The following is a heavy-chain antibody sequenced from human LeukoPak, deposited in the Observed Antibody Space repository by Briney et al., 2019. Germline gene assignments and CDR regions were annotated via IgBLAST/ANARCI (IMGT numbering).Heavy chain of an antibody. J-gene: IGHJ4*02. CDR2: IYYSGST. Sequence: SETLSLTCTVSGGSISSGGYYWSWIRQHPGKGLEWIGYIYYSGSTYYNPSLKSRVTISVDTSKNQFSLKLSSVTAADTAVYYCARAEVEKLEIGYWGQGTLVNVSS. D-gene: IGHD3-3*01. CDR3: ARAEVEKLEIGY. CDR1: GGSISSGGYY. V-gene: IGHV4-31*03.